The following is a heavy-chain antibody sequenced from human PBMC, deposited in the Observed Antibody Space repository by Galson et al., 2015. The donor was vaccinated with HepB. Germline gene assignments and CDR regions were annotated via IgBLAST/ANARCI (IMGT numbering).Heavy chain of an antibody. CDR2: IKSKTDGGTT. D-gene: IGHD6-19*01. V-gene: IGHV3-15*07. CDR3: TTDLGIAVAGTRFDP. CDR1: GFTFSNAW. Sequence: SLRLSCAASGFTFSNAWMNWVRQAPGKGLEWVGRIKSKTDGGTTDYAAPVKGRFTISRDDSKNTLYLQMNSLKTEDTAVYYCTTDLGIAVAGTRFDPWGQGTLVTVSS. J-gene: IGHJ5*02.